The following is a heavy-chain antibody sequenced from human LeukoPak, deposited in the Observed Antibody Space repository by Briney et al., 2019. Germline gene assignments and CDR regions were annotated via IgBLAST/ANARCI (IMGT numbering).Heavy chain of an antibody. J-gene: IGHJ2*01. CDR3: ARRVSRSYYDSSGYGGWYFDL. V-gene: IGHV1-69*13. CDR2: IVPIFGTA. D-gene: IGHD3-22*01. CDR1: GGTFSSYA. Sequence: ASVKVSCKASGGTFSSYAISWVRQAPGQGLEWMGGIVPIFGTANYAQKFQGRVTITADESTSTAYMELSGLRSEDTAVYYCARRVSRSYYDSSGYGGWYFDLWGRGTLVTVSS.